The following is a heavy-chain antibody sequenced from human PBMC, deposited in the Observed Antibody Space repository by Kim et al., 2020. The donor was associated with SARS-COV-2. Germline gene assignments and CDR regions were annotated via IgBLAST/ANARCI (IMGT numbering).Heavy chain of an antibody. D-gene: IGHD3-16*01. Sequence: GGSLRLSCATSGFTFSAYDMNWVRQAPGKGLEWLSFITKSSATIYYADSVQGRFTISRDNAKNSLYLQMNSLRDEDTALYYCVRDRVGGGFDIWGQGTMVTVSS. CDR2: ITKSSATI. CDR3: VRDRVGGGFDI. J-gene: IGHJ3*02. CDR1: GFTFSAYD. V-gene: IGHV3-48*02.